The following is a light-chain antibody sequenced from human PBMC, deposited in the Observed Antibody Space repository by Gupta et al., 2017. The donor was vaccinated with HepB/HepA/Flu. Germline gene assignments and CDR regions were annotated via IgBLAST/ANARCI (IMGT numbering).Light chain of an antibody. CDR2: ATS. CDR1: QSINSF. V-gene: IGKV1-39*01. CDR3: QQSYSTPIT. Sequence: IQMTQSPSSLSASVGDRVTITCRASQSINSFLSWYQQKPGKAPKLLIYATSSLQSGVPARFSGSRSGTDFTLTISSLQPEDFATYYCQQSYSTPITFGQGTRLEIK. J-gene: IGKJ5*01.